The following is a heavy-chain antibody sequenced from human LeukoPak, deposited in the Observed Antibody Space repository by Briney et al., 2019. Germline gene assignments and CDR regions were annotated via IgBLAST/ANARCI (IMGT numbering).Heavy chain of an antibody. Sequence: GGSLRLSCAASGFTFDDYAMHWVRQAPGKGLEWVSCISWNSGSIGYADSVKGRFTISRDNAKNSLYLQMNSLRAEDTALYYCASSHRCSSTSCFDYWGQGTLVTVSS. D-gene: IGHD2-2*01. CDR2: ISWNSGSI. J-gene: IGHJ4*02. CDR1: GFTFDDYA. V-gene: IGHV3-9*01. CDR3: ASSHRCSSTSCFDY.